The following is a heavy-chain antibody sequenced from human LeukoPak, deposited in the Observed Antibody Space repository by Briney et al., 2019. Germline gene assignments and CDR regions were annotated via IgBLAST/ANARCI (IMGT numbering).Heavy chain of an antibody. Sequence: GGSLRLSCAASGFTFSSYGMHWVRQAPGKGLEWVAFIRYDGSNKYYADSVKGRFTISRDNSKNTLYLQMNSLRAEDTAVYYCAREAPEIAVAGLFDYWGQRTLVTVSS. D-gene: IGHD6-19*01. CDR3: AREAPEIAVAGLFDY. CDR2: IRYDGSNK. V-gene: IGHV3-30*02. CDR1: GFTFSSYG. J-gene: IGHJ4*02.